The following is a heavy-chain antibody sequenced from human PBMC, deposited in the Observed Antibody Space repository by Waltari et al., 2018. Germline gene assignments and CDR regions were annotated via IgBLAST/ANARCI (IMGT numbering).Heavy chain of an antibody. J-gene: IGHJ4*02. D-gene: IGHD5-18*01. CDR3: ATMSSGGYDYGLDF. CDR2: MYYTGST. V-gene: IGHV4-39*07. Sequence: QLQLQESGPGLVKPSETLSLTCTVSGGPIGSNNYYLVWVRQPPGKGLQWIGTMYYTGSTYYNPSLKSRVTISVDTSKNQFSLKLTSVTAADSAIYYCATMSSGGYDYGLDFWGQGTLVTVTS. CDR1: GGPIGSNNYY.